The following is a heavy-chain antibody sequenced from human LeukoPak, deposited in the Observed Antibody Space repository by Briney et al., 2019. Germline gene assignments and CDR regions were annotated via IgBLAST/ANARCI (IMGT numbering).Heavy chain of an antibody. CDR2: ISYSGST. CDR1: GGSLSPYY. CDR3: GRVPHYRYMDV. D-gene: IGHD3-10*01. V-gene: IGHV4-59*01. J-gene: IGHJ6*03. Sequence: SETLSLTCTVSGGSLSPYYWSWIRQSPGKGLEWIGYISYSGSTNSHPSLKSRVTISVDMSKPQFYLELSSVTAADTAVYYCGRVPHYRYMDVWGKGTTVTVSS.